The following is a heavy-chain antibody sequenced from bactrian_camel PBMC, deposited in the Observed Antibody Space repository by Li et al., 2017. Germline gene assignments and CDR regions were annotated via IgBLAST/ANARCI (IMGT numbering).Heavy chain of an antibody. Sequence: LVESGGDSVQPGRSLRLSCQASGYSFSDFSRNCMGWFRQAPDKAREGVAVIYTGRRTTAYADSVKGRFTISLDNAAVTLEMNNLKPEDTAMYYCAAVVGCSTAPWLRDPGQRQGPIYWGRGTQVTVS. D-gene: IGHD7*01. V-gene: IGHV3S1*01. J-gene: IGHJ4*01. CDR3: AAVVGCSTAPWLRDPGQRQGPIY. CDR1: GYSFSDFSRNC. CDR2: IYTGRRTT.